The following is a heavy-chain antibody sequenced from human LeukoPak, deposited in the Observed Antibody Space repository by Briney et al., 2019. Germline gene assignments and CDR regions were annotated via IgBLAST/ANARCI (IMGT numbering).Heavy chain of an antibody. V-gene: IGHV4-34*01. CDR2: INHSGST. CDR3: ARGFNHYMDV. Sequence: PSETLSLTRAVYGGSFSGYYWSWIRQPPGKGLEWIREINHSGSTNYNPSLKSRVTISVDTSKNQFSLKLSSVTAADTAVYYCARGFNHYMDVWGKGTTVTVSS. J-gene: IGHJ6*03. CDR1: GGSFSGYY. D-gene: IGHD1-14*01.